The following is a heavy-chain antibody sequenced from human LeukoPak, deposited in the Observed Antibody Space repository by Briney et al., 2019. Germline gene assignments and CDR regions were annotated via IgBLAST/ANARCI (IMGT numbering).Heavy chain of an antibody. CDR3: ARDLIPRQWLVNWFDP. D-gene: IGHD6-19*01. V-gene: IGHV1-18*01. CDR2: ISAYNGNT. Sequence: ASVRVSCKASGYTFTSYGISWVRQAPGQGLEWMGWISAYNGNTNYAQKLQGRVTMTTDTSTSTAYMELRSLRSDDTAVYYCARDLIPRQWLVNWFDPWGQGTLVTVSS. CDR1: GYTFTSYG. J-gene: IGHJ5*02.